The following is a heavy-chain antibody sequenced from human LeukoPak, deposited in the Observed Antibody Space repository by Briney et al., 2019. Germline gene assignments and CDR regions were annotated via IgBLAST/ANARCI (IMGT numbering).Heavy chain of an antibody. J-gene: IGHJ4*02. Sequence: PSETLSLTCTVSGGSISGYYWSWIRQPAGKGLEWIGRIYTSGTTHDNPSLKSRVTMSVDTSKNQVSLKVSSVTAADTAVYYCARDMSGYDHGYWGQGTLVTVSS. CDR1: GGSISGYY. CDR3: ARDMSGYDHGY. D-gene: IGHD5-12*01. CDR2: IYTSGTT. V-gene: IGHV4-4*07.